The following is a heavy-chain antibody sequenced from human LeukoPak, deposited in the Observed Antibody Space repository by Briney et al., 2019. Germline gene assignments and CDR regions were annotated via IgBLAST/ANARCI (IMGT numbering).Heavy chain of an antibody. D-gene: IGHD1-7*01. CDR3: ARLYGNYQNYFDY. V-gene: IGHV4-39*07. J-gene: IGHJ4*02. Sequence: SETLSLTCTVSGGSISTYYWGWIRQPPGKGLEWVGHMYYRGNTFCNPSLKSRVTISVDTSKNQFSLKLRSVTAADTAVYFCARLYGNYQNYFDYWGQGTLVTVSS. CDR1: GGSISTYY. CDR2: MYYRGNT.